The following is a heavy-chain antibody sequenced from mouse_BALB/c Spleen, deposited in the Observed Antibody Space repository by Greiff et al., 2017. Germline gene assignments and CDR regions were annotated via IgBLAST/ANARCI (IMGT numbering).Heavy chain of an antibody. Sequence: EVQLQQSGPGLVKPSQSLSLTCTVTGYSITSDYAWYWIRQFPGNKLEWMGYISYSGSTSYNPSLKSRISITRDTSKNQFFLQLNSVTTEDTATYYCARMATMTHDAMDYWGQGTSVTVSS. J-gene: IGHJ4*01. D-gene: IGHD2-4*01. CDR3: ARMATMTHDAMDY. CDR1: GYSITSDYA. V-gene: IGHV3-2*02. CDR2: ISYSGST.